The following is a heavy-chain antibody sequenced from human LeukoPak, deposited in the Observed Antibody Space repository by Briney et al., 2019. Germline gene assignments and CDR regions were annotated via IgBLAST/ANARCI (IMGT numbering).Heavy chain of an antibody. CDR1: GFTVSSYS. CDR3: ARAFGLTDY. D-gene: IGHD3/OR15-3a*01. V-gene: IGHV3-48*02. Sequence: PGESLRLSCAASGFTVSSYSMNWVRQAPGKGLEWVSYISSSSTVYYADSVKGRFTISRDNAKNSLYLQMNSLRDEDTAVYYCARAFGLTDYWGQGTLVTVSS. CDR2: ISSSSTV. J-gene: IGHJ4*02.